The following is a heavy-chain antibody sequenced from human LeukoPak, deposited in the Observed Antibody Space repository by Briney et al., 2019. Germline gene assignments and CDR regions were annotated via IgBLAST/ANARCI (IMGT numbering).Heavy chain of an antibody. Sequence: PGGSLRLSCAASGFTFSSYWMHWVRQAPGKGLVCFSRSNSDGSSTSYADSVKGRFTISRDSAKTTLYLQMNSLRAEDTAVYYCVRDGYSYGFMLAFDIWGLGTRVTVSS. CDR3: VRDGYSYGFMLAFDI. D-gene: IGHD5-18*01. V-gene: IGHV3-74*01. CDR2: SNSDGSST. CDR1: GFTFSSYW. J-gene: IGHJ3*02.